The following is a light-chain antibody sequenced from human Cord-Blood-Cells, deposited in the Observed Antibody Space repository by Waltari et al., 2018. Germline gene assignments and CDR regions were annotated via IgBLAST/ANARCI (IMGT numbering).Light chain of an antibody. CDR3: CSYAGSSTLV. J-gene: IGLJ1*01. CDR2: EGS. CDR1: SSDAGGYNL. Sequence: QSALTQPASVSGSPGQSIPLSCTGTSSDAGGYNLVSWYQQHPGKAPKLMIYEGSKRPSGVSNRFSGSKSGNTASLTISGLQAEDEADYYCCSYAGSSTLVFGTGTKVTVL. V-gene: IGLV2-23*01.